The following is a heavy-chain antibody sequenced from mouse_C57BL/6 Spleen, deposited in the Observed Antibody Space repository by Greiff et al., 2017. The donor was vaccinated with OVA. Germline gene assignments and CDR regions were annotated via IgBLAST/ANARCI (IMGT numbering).Heavy chain of an antibody. CDR2: ISYDGSN. D-gene: IGHD1-1*01. Sequence: DVKLQESGPGLVKPSQSLSLTCSVTGYSITSGYYWNWIRQFPGNKLEWMGYISYDGSNNYNPSLKNRISITRDTSKNQFFLKLNSVTTEDTATYYCARVYGSSYFDYWGQGTTLTVSS. V-gene: IGHV3-6*01. CDR1: GYSITSGYY. CDR3: ARVYGSSYFDY. J-gene: IGHJ2*01.